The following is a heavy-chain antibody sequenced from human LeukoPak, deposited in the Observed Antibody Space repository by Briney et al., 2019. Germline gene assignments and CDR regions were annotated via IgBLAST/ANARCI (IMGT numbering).Heavy chain of an antibody. CDR3: AKDKGWGRFFDC. D-gene: IGHD6-19*01. V-gene: IGHV3-30*02. CDR2: IRYDGSNK. J-gene: IGHJ4*02. Sequence: GGSLRLSCAASGFTFSSYAMHWVRQAPGKGLEWVAFIRYDGSNKYYADSVEGRFTISRDNSKNTLYLQMNSLRAEDTAVYYCAKDKGWGRFFDCWGQGTLVTVSS. CDR1: GFTFSSYA.